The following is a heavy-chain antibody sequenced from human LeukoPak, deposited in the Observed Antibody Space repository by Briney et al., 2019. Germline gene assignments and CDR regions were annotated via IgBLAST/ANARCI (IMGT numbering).Heavy chain of an antibody. D-gene: IGHD3-10*01. V-gene: IGHV3-23*01. CDR3: AKRLYGSGSYSNHDY. CDR1: GVTVKGVN. CDR2: ISGSGAST. Sequence: GPSLRNSCANCGVTVKGVNMSWGRKATGKRLEWVSTISGSGASTYYADSVKGRFTISRDNSKTTLYLQMNSLRAEDTAVYYCAKRLYGSGSYSNHDYWGQGTLVTVSS. J-gene: IGHJ4*02.